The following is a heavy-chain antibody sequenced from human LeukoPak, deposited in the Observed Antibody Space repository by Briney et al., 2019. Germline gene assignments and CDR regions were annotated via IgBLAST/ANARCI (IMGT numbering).Heavy chain of an antibody. J-gene: IGHJ6*03. V-gene: IGHV4-4*07. CDR3: ATLIGYCSSTSCYRQDYMDV. CDR1: GGSISSYY. Sequence: SETLSLTCTVSGGSISSYYWSWIRQPAGKGLEWIGRINTSGSTNYNPSLKSRVTMSVDTSKNQFSLKLSSVTAADTAVYYCATLIGYCSSTSCYRQDYMDVWGKGTTVTVSS. D-gene: IGHD2-2*02. CDR2: INTSGST.